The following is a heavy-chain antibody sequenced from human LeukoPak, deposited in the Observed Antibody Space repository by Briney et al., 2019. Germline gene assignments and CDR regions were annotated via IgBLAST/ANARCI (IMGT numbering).Heavy chain of an antibody. J-gene: IGHJ4*02. CDR3: AREPWWFGELEGGYFDY. V-gene: IGHV3-48*03. Sequence: GGSLRLSCAASGFTFSSYEMNWVRQAPGKGLEWVSYISSSGSTIYYADFVKGRFTISRDNAKNSLYLQMNSLRAEDTAVYYCAREPWWFGELEGGYFDYWGQGTLVTVSS. CDR2: ISSSGSTI. D-gene: IGHD3-10*01. CDR1: GFTFSSYE.